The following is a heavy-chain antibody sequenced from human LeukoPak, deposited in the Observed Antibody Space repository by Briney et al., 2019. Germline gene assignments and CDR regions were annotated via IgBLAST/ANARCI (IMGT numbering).Heavy chain of an antibody. CDR2: IYYSGSA. CDR3: ARTNVGNPYYYGMDV. V-gene: IGHV4-59*01. D-gene: IGHD1-14*01. CDR1: GGSISSYY. J-gene: IGHJ6*02. Sequence: NPSETLSLTCTVSGGSISSYYWSWIRQPPGKGLEWIGYIYYSGSANYNPSLKSRVTISVDTSKNQFSLELSSVTAADTAVYYCARTNVGNPYYYGMDVWGQGTTVTVSS.